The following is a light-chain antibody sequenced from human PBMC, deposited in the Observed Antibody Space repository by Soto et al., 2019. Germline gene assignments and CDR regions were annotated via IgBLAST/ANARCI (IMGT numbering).Light chain of an antibody. CDR3: QQYNSYVWT. CDR2: DAS. V-gene: IGKV1-5*01. J-gene: IGKJ1*01. CDR1: QSINSW. Sequence: DIQMTQSPSTLSASVGDRVTITCRATQSINSWLAWYQQKPGKAPKLLIYDASSLEGGVPSRFSGSGSGTEFTLSISSLQPEDFATYYCQQYNSYVWTFGQGTKVEIK.